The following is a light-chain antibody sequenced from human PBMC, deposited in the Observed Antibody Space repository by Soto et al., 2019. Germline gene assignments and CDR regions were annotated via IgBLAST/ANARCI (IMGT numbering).Light chain of an antibody. V-gene: IGKV1-27*01. CDR1: QGISNY. J-gene: IGKJ3*01. Sequence: DIQMTQSPPSLSASVGDRVTITCRVSQGISNYLAWYQQKPGKVPKLLIYAASTLQSGVPSRFSGSGSGTDFTLTITSLQPEDVATYYCQKYKSAPFTFGPGTKVDIK. CDR2: AAS. CDR3: QKYKSAPFT.